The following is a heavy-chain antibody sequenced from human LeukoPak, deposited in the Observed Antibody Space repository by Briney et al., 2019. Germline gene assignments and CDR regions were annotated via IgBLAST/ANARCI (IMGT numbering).Heavy chain of an antibody. CDR3: ARDKVVVVPAAQYYYYYGMDV. V-gene: IGHV3-74*01. J-gene: IGHJ6*04. CDR2: INSDGSST. Sequence: GGSLRLCCAASGFTFSSYWMHWVRQAPGKGLVWVSRINSDGSSTSYADSVKGRFTISRDNAKNTLYLQMNSLRAEDTAVYYCARDKVVVVPAAQYYYYYGMDVWGKGTTVTVSS. D-gene: IGHD2-2*01. CDR1: GFTFSSYW.